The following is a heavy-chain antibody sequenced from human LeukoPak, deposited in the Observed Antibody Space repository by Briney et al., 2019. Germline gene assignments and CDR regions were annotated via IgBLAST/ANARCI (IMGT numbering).Heavy chain of an antibody. D-gene: IGHD3-3*01. J-gene: IGHJ6*03. CDR3: AKGSKEVLFTKDHCMDV. V-gene: IGHV3-21*01. Sequence: GGSLRLPCAASGFTFSSYSMNWVRQAPGKGLEWVSSISSSSSYIYYADSVEGRFTISRDNAKNSLYLQMNSLRAEDTAVYYCAKGSKEVLFTKDHCMDVWGKGTTVTISS. CDR2: ISSSSSYI. CDR1: GFTFSSYS.